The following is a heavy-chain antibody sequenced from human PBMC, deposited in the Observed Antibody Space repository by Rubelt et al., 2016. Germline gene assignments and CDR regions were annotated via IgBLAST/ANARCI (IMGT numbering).Heavy chain of an antibody. CDR2: IIPIFGTA. CDR1: GGTFSSYA. V-gene: IGHV1-69*14. D-gene: IGHD6-6*01. Sequence: QVQLVQSGAEVKKPGSSVKVSCKASGGTFSSYAISWVRQAPGQGLEWMGGIIPIFGTANYAQKFQGRVTLTADKSTSTAYMELSSLRSEDTAVYYCASSLPNLFGIAARDYYYYYGMDVWGQGTTVTVSS. J-gene: IGHJ6*02. CDR3: ASSLPNLFGIAARDYYYYYGMDV.